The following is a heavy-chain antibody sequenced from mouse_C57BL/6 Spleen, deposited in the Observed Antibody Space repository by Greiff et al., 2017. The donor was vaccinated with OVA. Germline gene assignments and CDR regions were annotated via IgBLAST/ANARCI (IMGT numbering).Heavy chain of an antibody. J-gene: IGHJ1*03. CDR1: GYTFTDYE. CDR3: TGGAPYGSSPYWYFDV. Sequence: VQLQQSGAELVRPGASVTLSCKASGYTFTDYEMHWVKQTPVHGLEWIGAIDPETGGTAYNQKFKGKAILTADKSSSTAYMELRSLTSKDSAVYYCTGGAPYGSSPYWYFDVWGTGTTVTVSS. D-gene: IGHD1-1*01. V-gene: IGHV1-15*01. CDR2: IDPETGGT.